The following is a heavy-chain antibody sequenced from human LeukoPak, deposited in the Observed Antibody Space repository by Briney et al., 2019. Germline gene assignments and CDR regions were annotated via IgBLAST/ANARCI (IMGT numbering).Heavy chain of an antibody. CDR3: ARDDKVVTAINYYYYGMDV. V-gene: IGHV1-69*17. Sequence: GASVKVSCKVSGGTFSSYPFRWLRRPPGQGLDGMGGIILIFGIENYPQKFQGRVTITADKSTSTAYMELSSLRSEDTAVYYCARDDKVVTAINYYYYGMDVWGQGTTVTVSS. J-gene: IGHJ6*02. D-gene: IGHD2-21*02. CDR2: IILIFGIE. CDR1: GGTFSSYP.